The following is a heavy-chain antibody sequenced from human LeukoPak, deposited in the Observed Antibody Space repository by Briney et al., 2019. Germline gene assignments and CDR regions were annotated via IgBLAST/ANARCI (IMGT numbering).Heavy chain of an antibody. D-gene: IGHD6-19*01. J-gene: IGHJ5*01. V-gene: IGHV3-23*01. CDR3: AKPISGGLAVTADWFHP. CDR1: GFAFSVYA. Sequence: GGSLRLSCTASGFAFSVYAMSWLRQPPGKGLEWVSTINANSGTTSYAASVRGRFTISRDNSKNTLYLQLNTLRAADTATYYCAKPISGGLAVTADWFHPWGQGTLVVVSS. CDR2: INANSGTT.